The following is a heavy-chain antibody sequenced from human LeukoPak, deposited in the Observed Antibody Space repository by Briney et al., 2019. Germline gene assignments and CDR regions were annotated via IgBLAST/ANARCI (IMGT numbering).Heavy chain of an antibody. V-gene: IGHV1-2*02. CDR3: ARDGGGWEVAGDAFDI. D-gene: IGHD1-26*01. J-gene: IGHJ3*02. CDR2: INPNSGGT. Sequence: ASVKVSCKASRYTSTDYYIHWVRQAPGQGLEWMGWINPNSGGTDYAQKFQGRVTMTRDTSISTAYMELSRLTSDDTAVYYCARDGGGWEVAGDAFDIWGPGTMVTVSS. CDR1: RYTSTDYY.